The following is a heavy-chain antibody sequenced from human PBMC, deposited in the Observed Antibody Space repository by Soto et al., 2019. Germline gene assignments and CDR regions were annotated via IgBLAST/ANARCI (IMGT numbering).Heavy chain of an antibody. CDR3: TTGWSSKDY. CDR2: IKSKPDGGTT. V-gene: IGHV3-15*01. D-gene: IGHD3-3*01. Sequence: GGSLRLSWAASGFIFSNAWMSWGRQAPGKGLEWVGRIKSKPDGGTTNYAAPVKGRFNISRDGSKTALYLQMNGPKTGDTGVYYCTTGWSSKDYWGQGTLVTVSS. CDR1: GFIFSNAW. J-gene: IGHJ4*02.